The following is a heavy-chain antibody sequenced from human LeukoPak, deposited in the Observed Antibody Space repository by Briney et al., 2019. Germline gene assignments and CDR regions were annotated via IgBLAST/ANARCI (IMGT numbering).Heavy chain of an antibody. CDR1: GFTFSSYA. CDR2: ITSSSSYI. V-gene: IGHV3-21*01. Sequence: GGSLRLSCAASGFTFSSYAMNWVRQAPGKGLEWVSSITSSSSYIYYADSVKGRFTISRDNAKNSLYLQMNSLRAEDTAGYYCARGWLQEGHAFDIWGQGTMVTVSS. J-gene: IGHJ3*02. D-gene: IGHD5-24*01. CDR3: ARGWLQEGHAFDI.